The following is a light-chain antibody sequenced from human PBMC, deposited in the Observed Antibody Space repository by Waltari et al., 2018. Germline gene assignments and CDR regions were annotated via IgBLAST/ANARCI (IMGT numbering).Light chain of an antibody. CDR3: QVWDSNNDHAFWV. CDR2: SDT. V-gene: IGLV3-21*04. Sequence: SYVLTQPPSVSVAPGETASIACGGNNIGIRSVHWYQQKPGQAPVLVIHSDTDRPSGIPERFSGSNSGNTATLTISRVEAGDEANYYCQVWDSNNDHAFWVFGGGTNLTVL. CDR1: NIGIRS. J-gene: IGLJ3*02.